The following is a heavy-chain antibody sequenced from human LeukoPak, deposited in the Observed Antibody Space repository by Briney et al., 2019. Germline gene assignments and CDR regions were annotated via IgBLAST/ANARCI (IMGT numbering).Heavy chain of an antibody. D-gene: IGHD5-18*01. CDR3: ARVGTAMAFDY. CDR2: INHSGST. CDR1: AGSFSGYY. V-gene: IGHV4-34*01. Sequence: SETLSLTCAVYAGSFSGYYWSWIRQPPGKGLEWIGEINHSGSTNYNPSLKSRATISVDTSKNQFSLKLSSATAADTAVYYCARVGTAMAFDYWGQGTLVTVSS. J-gene: IGHJ4*02.